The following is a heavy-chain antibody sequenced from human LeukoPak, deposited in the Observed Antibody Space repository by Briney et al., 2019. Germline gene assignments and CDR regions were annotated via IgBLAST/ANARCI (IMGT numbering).Heavy chain of an antibody. D-gene: IGHD2-15*01. CDR3: AKGGAYCSGGSCSNFDY. CDR2: IRGSGGDT. CDR1: GFTFSNYA. Sequence: GGSLRLSCAASGFTFSNYAMSWVRQAPGKGLEWVSRIRGSGGDTHYAGSVRGRFTISRDNSKNTLYLQMNSLRAEDTAVYFCAKGGAYCSGGSCSNFDYWGQGTLVTVSS. V-gene: IGHV3-23*01. J-gene: IGHJ4*02.